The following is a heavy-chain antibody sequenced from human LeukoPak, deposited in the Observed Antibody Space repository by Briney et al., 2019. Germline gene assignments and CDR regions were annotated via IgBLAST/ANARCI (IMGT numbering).Heavy chain of an antibody. CDR1: GFTLSSNY. J-gene: IGHJ4*02. CDR3: ARDAGLRGYFDC. CDR2: IYTAGNT. Sequence: PGGSLRLSCEASGFTLSSNYMSWVRQAPGKGLEWVSLIYTAGNTFYADSVKGRFTISRDNSTNTLYLQMNSLRAEDTALYYCARDAGLRGYFDCWGQGTLVTVSS. V-gene: IGHV3-53*01. D-gene: IGHD3/OR15-3a*01.